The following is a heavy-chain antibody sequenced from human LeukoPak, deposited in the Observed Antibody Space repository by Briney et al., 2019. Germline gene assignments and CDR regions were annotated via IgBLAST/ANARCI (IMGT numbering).Heavy chain of an antibody. CDR3: ARRSYKLSWRSNRYYFDY. D-gene: IGHD1-14*01. Sequence: PSETLSLTCAVYGESFSDHYWTWIRQSPGKGLEWIGEIHHGGTTNYNPSFKSRVALSLDTSKNQFSLRLSFVTAADTALYYCARRSYKLSWRSNRYYFDYWGRGTLVTVSS. V-gene: IGHV4-34*01. CDR1: GESFSDHY. J-gene: IGHJ4*02. CDR2: IHHGGTT.